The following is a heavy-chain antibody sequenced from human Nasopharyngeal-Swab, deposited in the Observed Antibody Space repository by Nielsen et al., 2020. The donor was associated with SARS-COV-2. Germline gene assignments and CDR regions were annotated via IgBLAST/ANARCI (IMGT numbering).Heavy chain of an antibody. CDR3: ARWDYSNYDLDY. J-gene: IGHJ4*02. V-gene: IGHV3-21*01. CDR2: ISSSSSYI. Sequence: LSLTCAASGFTFSRYSMNWVRQAPGKGLEWVSSISSSSSYIYYADSVKGRFTISRDNAKNSLYLQMNSLRAEDTAVYYCARWDYSNYDLDYWGQGTLVTVSS. CDR1: GFTFSRYS. D-gene: IGHD4-11*01.